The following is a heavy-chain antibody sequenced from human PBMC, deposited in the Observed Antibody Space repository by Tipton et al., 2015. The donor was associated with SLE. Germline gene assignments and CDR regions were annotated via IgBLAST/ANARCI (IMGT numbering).Heavy chain of an antibody. CDR1: GLTMRGNY. J-gene: IGHJ6*02. V-gene: IGHV3-53*05. Sequence: SLRLSCVLSGLTMRGNYMSWVRHTPGKGLEWVSGISWNSDKIAYADSVKGRFTISRDNSKNTLYLQMNSLRAEDTAVYYCARDGMVQGFYGMDVWGQGTTVTVSS. CDR2: ISWNSDKI. D-gene: IGHD3-10*01. CDR3: ARDGMVQGFYGMDV.